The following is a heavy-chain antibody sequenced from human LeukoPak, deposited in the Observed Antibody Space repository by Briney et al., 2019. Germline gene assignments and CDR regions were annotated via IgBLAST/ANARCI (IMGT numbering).Heavy chain of an antibody. Sequence: GGSLRLSCAASGFTFSSYAMHWVRQAPGKGLEYVSAISSNGGSTYYANSVKGRFTISRDNSKNTLYLQMGSLRAEDMAVYYCARDLVPSPLALYYYGMDVWGQGTTVTVSS. J-gene: IGHJ6*02. D-gene: IGHD6-13*01. CDR3: ARDLVPSPLALYYYGMDV. V-gene: IGHV3-64*01. CDR1: GFTFSSYA. CDR2: ISSNGGST.